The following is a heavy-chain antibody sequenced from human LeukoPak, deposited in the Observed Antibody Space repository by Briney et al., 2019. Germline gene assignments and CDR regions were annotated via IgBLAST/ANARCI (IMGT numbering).Heavy chain of an antibody. Sequence: GGSLRLSCAASGFIFSNYAMTWVRQAPAKGLEWVGRIKRNADGGTTDYAAPVKGRFTISRDDSKNTLYLQMNSLKTEDTAVYYCTTVVRRDYWGQGTLVTVSS. V-gene: IGHV3-15*01. J-gene: IGHJ4*02. CDR1: GFIFSNYA. CDR3: TTVVRRDY. CDR2: IKRNADGGTT. D-gene: IGHD3-10*01.